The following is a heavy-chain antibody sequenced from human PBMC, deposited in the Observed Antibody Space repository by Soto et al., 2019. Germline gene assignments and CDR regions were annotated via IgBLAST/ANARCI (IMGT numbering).Heavy chain of an antibody. V-gene: IGHV4-34*01. CDR3: ARGGSMIRGRNFFDA. D-gene: IGHD3-10*01. CDR2: ITHTGSA. J-gene: IGHJ4*02. Sequence: AETLSLTSAVAGGSFNGYCWSLIRQPPGKGLEWIGEITHTGSATYNPSLKSRVTISVDTSKNLFSLKLSSVTAADTSVYHCARGGSMIRGRNFFDAWGQGVPVTVSS. CDR1: GGSFNGYC.